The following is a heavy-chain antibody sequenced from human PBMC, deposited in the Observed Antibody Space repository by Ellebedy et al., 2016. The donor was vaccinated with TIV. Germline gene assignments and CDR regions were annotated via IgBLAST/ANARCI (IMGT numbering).Heavy chain of an antibody. J-gene: IGHJ5*01. CDR1: GGSITGSNW. CDR2: IYHSGNA. D-gene: IGHD5-18*01. Sequence: SQTLSLTCXVAGGSITGSNWWSWVRQPPGKGLEWIGEIYHSGNANYNPSLKSRVTISIDKSKNQFSLRLTSVTAVDTAVYYCARVGYSYGYAWFDSWGQGTRVTVSS. V-gene: IGHV4/OR15-8*02. CDR3: ARVGYSYGYAWFDS.